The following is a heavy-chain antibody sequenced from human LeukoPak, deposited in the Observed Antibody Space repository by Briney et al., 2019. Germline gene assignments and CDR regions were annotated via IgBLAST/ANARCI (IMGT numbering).Heavy chain of an antibody. CDR1: GYTFTSYY. J-gene: IGHJ6*02. Sequence: ASVKVSCKASGYTFTSYYMHWVRQAPGQGLEWMGWINPNSGGTNYAQKFQGRVTMTRDTSISTAYMALSRLRSDDTAVYYCARCPPYYDFWSGYSDYYYHGMDVWGQGTTVTVSS. CDR2: INPNSGGT. CDR3: ARCPPYYDFWSGYSDYYYHGMDV. D-gene: IGHD3-3*01. V-gene: IGHV1-2*02.